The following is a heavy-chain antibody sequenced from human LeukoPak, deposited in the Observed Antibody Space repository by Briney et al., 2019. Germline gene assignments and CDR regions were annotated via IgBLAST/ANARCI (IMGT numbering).Heavy chain of an antibody. CDR3: ARDFDSSGPNSY. CDR1: GYTFTSYG. V-gene: IGHV1-18*01. D-gene: IGHD3-22*01. Sequence: ASVKVSCKASGYTFTSYGISWVRQAPGQGLEWMGWISAYNGNTNYAQKLQGRVTMTTDTSTSTAYMELSRLRSDDTAVYYCARDFDSSGPNSYWGQGTLVTVSS. CDR2: ISAYNGNT. J-gene: IGHJ4*02.